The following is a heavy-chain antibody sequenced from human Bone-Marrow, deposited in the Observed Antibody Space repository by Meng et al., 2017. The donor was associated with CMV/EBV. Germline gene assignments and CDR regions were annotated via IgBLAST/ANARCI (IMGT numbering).Heavy chain of an antibody. CDR3: ARQLSGSQDY. CDR2: VSYSGST. V-gene: IGHV4-39*01. Sequence: GSLRLSCTVSGGSISRSSYYWGWVRQPPGKGLEWVGSVSYSGSTYYSPSLKSRVTVSVDTSKNQFSLKLSSETAADTAVYYCARQLSGSQDYWGQGTLVTVSS. D-gene: IGHD1-26*01. J-gene: IGHJ4*02. CDR1: GGSISRSSYY.